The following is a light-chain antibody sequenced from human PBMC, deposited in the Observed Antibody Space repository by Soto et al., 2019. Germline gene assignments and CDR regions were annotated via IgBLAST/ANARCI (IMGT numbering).Light chain of an antibody. J-gene: IGLJ1*01. Sequence: QSVLTQPASVSGSPGQSITISCTGTSSDVGGYNYVSWYQKHPGKAPKRMISEVSNRPSGVSNRFSGSKSGNTASLNISGIQAEDEADYYCSSYTSSSTYVFGTGTKVTVL. CDR2: EVS. CDR1: SSDVGGYNY. V-gene: IGLV2-14*01. CDR3: SSYTSSSTYV.